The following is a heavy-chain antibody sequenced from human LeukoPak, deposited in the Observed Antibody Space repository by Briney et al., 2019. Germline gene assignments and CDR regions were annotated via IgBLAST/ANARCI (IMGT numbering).Heavy chain of an antibody. J-gene: IGHJ5*02. CDR3: ARDEEGSDPPDNWFDH. Sequence: GVGVPVSPPASVYTFTGYYMHWVRQAPGQGLAWMGWINPKSGGKNYAQKFQGGVTMTRDTSISTAYMELSRQRSDDTAVYYCARDEEGSDPPDNWFDHWGQRTLVTVSS. V-gene: IGHV1-2*02. CDR2: INPKSGGK. CDR1: VYTFTGYY.